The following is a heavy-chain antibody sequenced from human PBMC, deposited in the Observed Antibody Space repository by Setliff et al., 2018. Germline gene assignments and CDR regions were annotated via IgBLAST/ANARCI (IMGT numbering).Heavy chain of an antibody. Sequence: GSLRLSCAASGFTFSSYSMNWVRQAPGKGLEWVSYISSSSSTIYYADSVKGRFTISRDNAKNSLYLQMNSLRAEDTAVYYCARGSSGYYYVGYYFDYWGQGTLVTVSS. J-gene: IGHJ4*02. V-gene: IGHV3-48*01. D-gene: IGHD3-22*01. CDR1: GFTFSSYS. CDR2: ISSSSSTI. CDR3: ARGSSGYYYVGYYFDY.